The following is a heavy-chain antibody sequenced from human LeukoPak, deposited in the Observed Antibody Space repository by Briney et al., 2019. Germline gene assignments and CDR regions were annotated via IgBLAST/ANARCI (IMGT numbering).Heavy chain of an antibody. V-gene: IGHV3-11*01. CDR1: GFTFSDYY. J-gene: IGHJ4*02. CDR3: AIDKGDGYITYSFDY. Sequence: GGSLRLSCAASGFTFSDYYMSWIRQAPGKGLEWASYISSSGYTIYYASSVKGRFIFSRDTAKNSLYLQMNSLRAEDTAVYYCAIDKGDGYITYSFDYWGQGKLVTASS. D-gene: IGHD5-24*01. CDR2: ISSSGYTI.